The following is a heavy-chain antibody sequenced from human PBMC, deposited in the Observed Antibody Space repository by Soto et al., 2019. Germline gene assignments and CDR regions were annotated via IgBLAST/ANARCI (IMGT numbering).Heavy chain of an antibody. J-gene: IGHJ4*02. D-gene: IGHD3-3*01. CDR2: ISGSGGST. CDR1: GFTFSSYA. V-gene: IGHV3-23*01. CDR3: AKVADYYDFWSGYHLSFDY. Sequence: GGSLRLSCAASGFTFSSYAMSWVRQAPGKGLEWVSAISGSGGSTYYADSVKGRFTISRDNSKNTLYLQMNSLRAEDTAVYYCAKVADYYDFWSGYHLSFDYWGQGTLVTVSS.